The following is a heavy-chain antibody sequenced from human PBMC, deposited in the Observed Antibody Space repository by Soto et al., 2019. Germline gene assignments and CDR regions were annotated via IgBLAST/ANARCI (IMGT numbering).Heavy chain of an antibody. J-gene: IGHJ4*02. V-gene: IGHV3-23*01. CDR3: GKDLRETMVNAFDY. CDR1: GFTFSSYA. D-gene: IGHD3-10*01. CDR2: ISGSGGST. Sequence: GGSLRLSCAASGFTFSSYAMSWVRQAPGKGLEWVSAISGSGGSTYYADSVKGRFTISRDKSKNTLYLQMNSLRAEDTAVYYCGKDLRETMVNAFDYWGQGTLVTVSS.